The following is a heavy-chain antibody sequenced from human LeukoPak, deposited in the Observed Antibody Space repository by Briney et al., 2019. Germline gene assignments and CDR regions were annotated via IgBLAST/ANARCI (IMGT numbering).Heavy chain of an antibody. Sequence: GASVKVSCKASGYTFTGYYMHWVRQAPGQGLEWMGWINPNSGGTNYAQKFQGRVTMTRDTSISTAYMELSRLRSDDTAVYYCASLRYFDWGSFDYWGQGTLVTVSS. D-gene: IGHD3-9*01. CDR1: GYTFTGYY. V-gene: IGHV1-2*02. CDR3: ASLRYFDWGSFDY. CDR2: INPNSGGT. J-gene: IGHJ4*02.